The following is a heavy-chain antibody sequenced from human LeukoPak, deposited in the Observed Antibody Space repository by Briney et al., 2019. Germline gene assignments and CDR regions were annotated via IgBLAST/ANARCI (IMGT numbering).Heavy chain of an antibody. D-gene: IGHD3-22*01. J-gene: IGHJ4*02. CDR2: ISGSGGRT. CDR1: GFIFSAYA. CDR3: AKVSPRYFESSGYHFFDY. V-gene: IGHV3-23*01. Sequence: SGGSLRLSCAASGFIFSAYAMTWVRQAPGKGLEWVSSISGSGGRTYYADSVKGRFTVSRDNSKNTLYMQMNTLRAEYTVGFYCAKVSPRYFESSGYHFFDYWGQGTLVTVSS.